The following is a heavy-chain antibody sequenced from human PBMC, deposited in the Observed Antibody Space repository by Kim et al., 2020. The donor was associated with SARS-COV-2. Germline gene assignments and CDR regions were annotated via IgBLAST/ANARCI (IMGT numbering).Heavy chain of an antibody. CDR2: TYYRSKWYN. V-gene: IGHV6-1*01. D-gene: IGHD2-2*01. J-gene: IGHJ3*02. CDR3: ASIRIVVVPAAHRGRAFDI. Sequence: SQTLSLTCAISGDSVSSNSAAWNWIRQSPSRGLEWLGRTYYRSKWYNDYAVSVKSRITINPDTSKNQFSLQLNSVTPEDTAVYYCASIRIVVVPAAHRGRAFDIWGQGTMVTVSS. CDR1: GDSVSSNSAA.